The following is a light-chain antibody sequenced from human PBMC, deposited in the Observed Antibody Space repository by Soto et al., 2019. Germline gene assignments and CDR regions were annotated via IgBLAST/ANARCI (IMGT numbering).Light chain of an antibody. CDR2: DVS. CDR3: CSYAGSYPYV. V-gene: IGLV2-11*01. Sequence: QSALTQPRSVSGSPGQSVTISCTGTSSDVGGYNYVSWYQQHPGKAPKLMIYDVSKRPSGVPDRFSGSKSGNTAPLTISGLQAEDEADYYCCSYAGSYPYVFGTGTQLTVL. J-gene: IGLJ1*01. CDR1: SSDVGGYNY.